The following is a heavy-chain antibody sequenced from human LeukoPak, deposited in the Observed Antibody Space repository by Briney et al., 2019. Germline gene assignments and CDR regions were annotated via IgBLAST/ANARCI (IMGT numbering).Heavy chain of an antibody. J-gene: IGHJ4*02. V-gene: IGHV3-23*01. CDR1: GFTFSSSA. Sequence: GGSLRLSCAASGFTFSSSAMSWVRQPPGKGLEWVSAISNNGGYTYYADSVQGRFTISRDNSKSTLCLQMNSLRAEDTAVYYCVKQLGYCSDGSCYFPYWGQGTLVTVSP. CDR2: ISNNGGYT. D-gene: IGHD2-15*01. CDR3: VKQLGYCSDGSCYFPY.